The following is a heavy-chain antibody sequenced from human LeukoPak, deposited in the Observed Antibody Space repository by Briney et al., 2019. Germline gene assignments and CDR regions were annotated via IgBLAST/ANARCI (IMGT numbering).Heavy chain of an antibody. J-gene: IGHJ4*02. CDR3: ARDAERGFDYSNSLKY. Sequence: GRSLRLSCAGSGFTYSHYGMHWVRQAPGKGLEWVAVIWSDGTGKYCSDAVKGRFTISRDNFRNTLYLQMNSLRGEDTAVYYCARDAERGFDYSNSLKYWGQGTLVTVSS. CDR1: GFTYSHYG. D-gene: IGHD4-11*01. CDR2: IWSDGTGK. V-gene: IGHV3-33*08.